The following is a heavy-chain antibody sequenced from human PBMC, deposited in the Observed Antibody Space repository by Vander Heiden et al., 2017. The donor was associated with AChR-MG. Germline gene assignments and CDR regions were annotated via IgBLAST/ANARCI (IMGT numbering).Heavy chain of an antibody. CDR3: ACGDCSGGSCSLNYYYYYMDV. Sequence: QVQLVQSGAAVKKPGSSVKVSCKASGGTFSSYAISWVRQAPGQGLEWMGGIIPIFGTANYAQKFQGRVTITADESTSTAYMELSSLRSEDTAVYYCACGDCSGGSCSLNYYYYYMDVWGKGTTVTVSS. V-gene: IGHV1-69*01. CDR1: GGTFSSYA. D-gene: IGHD2-15*01. CDR2: IIPIFGTA. J-gene: IGHJ6*03.